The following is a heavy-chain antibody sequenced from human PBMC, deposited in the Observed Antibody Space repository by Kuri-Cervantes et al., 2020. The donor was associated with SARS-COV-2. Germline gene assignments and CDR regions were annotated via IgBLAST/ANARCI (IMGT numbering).Heavy chain of an antibody. CDR2: YYNSGNT. V-gene: IGHV4-4*07. J-gene: IGHJ4*02. Sequence: SETLSLTCTVSGDSISNYYWSWIRQPAGKGLEWIGRYYNSGNTNYSPSLKSRVTMSLDTSKNQFSLKLSSVTAADTAVYYCASVPGIGYYFDYWGQGTLVTVSS. D-gene: IGHD3-10*01. CDR3: ASVPGIGYYFDY. CDR1: GDSISNYY.